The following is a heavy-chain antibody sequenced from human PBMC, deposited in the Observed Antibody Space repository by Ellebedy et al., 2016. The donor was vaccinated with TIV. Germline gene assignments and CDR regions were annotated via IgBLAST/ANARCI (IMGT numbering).Heavy chain of an antibody. Sequence: GESLKISCVASGFIFGGCYIASILHAPVTGQNSLSYIRIGSATMDDRVSVKGRFTISRNNAKNSLYLQLSSLRAEDTAVYYCARRSRGPSYYFAYWGQGALVTVSS. V-gene: IGHV3-48*04. J-gene: IGHJ4*02. D-gene: IGHD3-10*01. CDR3: ARRSRGPSYYFAY. CDR2: IRIGSATM. CDR1: GFIFGGCY.